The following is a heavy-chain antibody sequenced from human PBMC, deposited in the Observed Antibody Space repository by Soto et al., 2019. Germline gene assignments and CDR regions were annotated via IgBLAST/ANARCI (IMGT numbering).Heavy chain of an antibody. D-gene: IGHD2-8*01. Sequence: QVQLVQSGAEVMQPGSSVRVSCKASGGTFSRYAISWVRQAPGQGLEWLGGIIPIFGTADYAQKFQGRVTITADQSTTTAYMELSSLRSEDTAVYFCARDKDRVLLGGNNYYGMDVWGQGTTVTVSS. V-gene: IGHV1-69*12. J-gene: IGHJ6*02. CDR2: IIPIFGTA. CDR3: ARDKDRVLLGGNNYYGMDV. CDR1: GGTFSRYA.